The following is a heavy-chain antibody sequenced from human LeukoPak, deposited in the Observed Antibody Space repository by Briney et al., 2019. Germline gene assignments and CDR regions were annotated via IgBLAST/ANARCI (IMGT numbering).Heavy chain of an antibody. CDR1: GGTFSSYG. D-gene: IGHD2-2*02. CDR3: ARVGSRYCSSTSCYTAFDY. CDR2: IIPIFGTA. J-gene: IGHJ4*02. V-gene: IGHV1-69*01. Sequence: SVKVSCKASGGTFSSYGISWVRQAPGQGLEWMGGIIPIFGTANYAQKFQGRVTITADESTSTAYMELSRLRSEDTAVYYCARVGSRYCSSTSCYTAFDYWGQGTLVTVSS.